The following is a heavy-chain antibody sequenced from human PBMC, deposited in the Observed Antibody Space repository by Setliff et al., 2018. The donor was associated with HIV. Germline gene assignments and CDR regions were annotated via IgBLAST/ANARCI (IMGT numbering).Heavy chain of an antibody. CDR3: ASSDANYYDSSGYPGAFDI. CDR1: GGSFSGYY. Sequence: SETLSLTCAVYGGSFSGYYWNWIRQSPGKGLEWIGEINHSGITKYNPSLKSRVTISVDTSKNQFSLKLSSVTAADTAVYYCASSDANYYDSSGYPGAFDIWGQGTMVTVSS. D-gene: IGHD3-22*01. V-gene: IGHV4-34*01. CDR2: INHSGIT. J-gene: IGHJ3*02.